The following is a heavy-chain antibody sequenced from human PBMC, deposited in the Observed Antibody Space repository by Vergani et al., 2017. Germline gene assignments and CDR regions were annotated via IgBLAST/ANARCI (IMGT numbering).Heavy chain of an antibody. V-gene: IGHV3-23*01. CDR3: AKDQLSGYSYGSPFDY. CDR1: GFTFSSYA. D-gene: IGHD5-18*01. J-gene: IGHJ4*02. Sequence: EVQLLESGGGLVQPGGSLRLSCAASGFTFSSYAMSWVRQAPGKGLEWVSAISGSGGSTYYADSVKGRFTISRDNSKITLYLQMNSLRAEDTAVYYCAKDQLSGYSYGSPFDYWGQGTLVTVSS. CDR2: ISGSGGST.